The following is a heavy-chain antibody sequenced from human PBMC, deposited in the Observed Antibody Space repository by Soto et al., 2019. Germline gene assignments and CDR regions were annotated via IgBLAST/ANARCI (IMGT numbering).Heavy chain of an antibody. CDR2: IYYSGST. CDR3: ARGDYYDSSGYYSSNPLDY. CDR1: GGSISSGDYY. V-gene: IGHV4-30-4*01. Sequence: SETLSLTCTVSGGSISSGDYYWSWIRQPPGKGLEWIGYIYYSGSTYYNPSRKSRVTISVDTSKNQFSLKLSSVTAADTAVYYCARGDYYDSSGYYSSNPLDYWGQGTLVTVSS. D-gene: IGHD3-22*01. J-gene: IGHJ4*02.